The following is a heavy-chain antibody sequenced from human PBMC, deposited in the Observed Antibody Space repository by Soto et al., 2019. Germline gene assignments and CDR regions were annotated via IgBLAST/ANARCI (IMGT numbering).Heavy chain of an antibody. D-gene: IGHD3-3*01. CDR1: GFTFSSYE. V-gene: IGHV3-48*03. CDR2: ISDSGRTI. CDR3: ARDLLHYDFWSGDSAYFYYGMDV. J-gene: IGHJ6*02. Sequence: GGSLRLSCSASGFTFSSYEMNWVRQAPGKELEWVSYISDSGRTIYYADSVKGRFTVSRDDAQNSVYLQMDSLRAEDTAVYYCARDLLHYDFWSGDSAYFYYGMDVWGPGTPVTVSS.